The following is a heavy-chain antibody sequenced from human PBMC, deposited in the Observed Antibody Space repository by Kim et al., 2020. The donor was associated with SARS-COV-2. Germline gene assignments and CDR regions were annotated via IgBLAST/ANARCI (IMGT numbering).Heavy chain of an antibody. CDR2: T. Sequence: TYYADSVKGRFTISRDNSKNTLYLQMNSLRAEDTAVYYCAKLVAHWYFDLWGRGTLVTVSS. V-gene: IGHV3-23*01. CDR3: AKLVAHWYFDL. J-gene: IGHJ2*01. D-gene: IGHD2-2*01.